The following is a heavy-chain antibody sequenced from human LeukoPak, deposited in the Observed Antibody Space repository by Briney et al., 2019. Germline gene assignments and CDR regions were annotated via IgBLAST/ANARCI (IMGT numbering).Heavy chain of an antibody. D-gene: IGHD2-2*01. CDR2: ISTSSRYI. J-gene: IGHJ5*02. CDR1: GFTLSNYD. Sequence: GGSLRLSCAASGFTLSNYDMNWVRQAPGKGLEWVSSISTSSRYIYYKDSVRGRFTISRDDAKNSLYLEMNSLRAEDTAVYYCARAGCSSSTCYLRRSWFDPWGQGTLVTVSS. CDR3: ARAGCSSSTCYLRRSWFDP. V-gene: IGHV3-21*01.